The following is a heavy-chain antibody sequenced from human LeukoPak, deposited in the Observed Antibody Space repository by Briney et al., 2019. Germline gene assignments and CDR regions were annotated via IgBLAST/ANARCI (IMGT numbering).Heavy chain of an antibody. Sequence: ASVKVSCKASGYTFTSYGISWVRQAPGQGLERMGWVSAYNGNTDYAKKLHGRVTMTTDTSTSTAYMELRSRRSDDTAVYYCARGAPHDNRAFDIWGQGAMVTVSS. J-gene: IGHJ3*02. D-gene: IGHD1-1*01. CDR1: GYTFTSYG. V-gene: IGHV1-18*01. CDR3: ARGAPHDNRAFDI. CDR2: VSAYNGNT.